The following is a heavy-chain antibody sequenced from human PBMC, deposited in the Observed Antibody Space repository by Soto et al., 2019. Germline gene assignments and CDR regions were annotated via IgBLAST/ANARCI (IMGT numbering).Heavy chain of an antibody. J-gene: IGHJ4*02. CDR1: GGSISSSSYY. D-gene: IGHD5-12*01. V-gene: IGHV4-39*01. Sequence: SETLSLTCTVSGGSISSSSYYWGWIRQPPGKGLEWIGSIYYSGGTYYNPSLKSRVTISVDTSKNQFSLKLSSVTAADTAVYYCARPVRVEMATHYWGQGTLVTVSS. CDR3: ARPVRVEMATHY. CDR2: IYYSGGT.